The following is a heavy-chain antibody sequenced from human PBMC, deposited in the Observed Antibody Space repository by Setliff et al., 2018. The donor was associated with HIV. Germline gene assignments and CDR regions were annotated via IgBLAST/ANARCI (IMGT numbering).Heavy chain of an antibody. CDR1: GFTFSSYG. Sequence: GGSLRLSCAASGFTFSSYGIHWVRQAPGKGLEWVAFIRYTGSNKYYADSVKGRFTISRDNAKNSLYLQMNTLRAEDTAVYFCARTDDDYGDYPGYYYYYYYYMDVWGKGTTVTVSS. D-gene: IGHD4-17*01. V-gene: IGHV3-30*02. J-gene: IGHJ6*03. CDR3: ARTDDDYGDYPGYYYYYYYYMDV. CDR2: IRYTGSNK.